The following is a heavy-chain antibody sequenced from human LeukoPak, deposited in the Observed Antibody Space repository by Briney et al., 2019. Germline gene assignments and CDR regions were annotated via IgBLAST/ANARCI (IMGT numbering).Heavy chain of an antibody. Sequence: PSQTLSLTCAVSGGSISSGGYSWSWIRQPPGKGLEWIGYIYHSGSTYYNPSLKSRVTISVDRSKNQFSLKLSSVTAADTAVYYCARQRGYSYAHTYGMDVWGQGTTVTVSS. D-gene: IGHD5-18*01. V-gene: IGHV4-30-2*01. CDR2: IYHSGST. J-gene: IGHJ6*02. CDR1: GGSISSGGYS. CDR3: ARQRGYSYAHTYGMDV.